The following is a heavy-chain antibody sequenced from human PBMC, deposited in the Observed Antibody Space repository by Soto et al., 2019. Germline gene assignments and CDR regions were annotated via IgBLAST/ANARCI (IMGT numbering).Heavy chain of an antibody. CDR3: AKDKSEVDMATITNYFDY. CDR2: ISSSSSYI. J-gene: IGHJ4*02. V-gene: IGHV3-21*01. CDR1: GFTFSSYS. D-gene: IGHD5-12*01. Sequence: PGGTLRLSCAASGFTFSSYSMNWVRQAPGKGLEWVSSISSSSSYIYYADSVKGRFTISRDNAKNSLYLQMNSLRAEDTAVYYCAKDKSEVDMATITNYFDYWGQGT.